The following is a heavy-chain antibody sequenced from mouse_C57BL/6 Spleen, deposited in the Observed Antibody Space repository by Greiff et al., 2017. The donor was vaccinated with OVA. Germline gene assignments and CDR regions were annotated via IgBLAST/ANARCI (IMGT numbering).Heavy chain of an antibody. CDR1: GYTFTSYW. Sequence: QVQLQQPGAELVMPGASVKLSCKASGYTFTSYWMHWVKQRPGQGLEWIGEIDPSDSYTNYNQKFKGKATLTVDKSSSTAYMQLSSLTSEDAAFYYSARRGLLLRYFDVWGTGTPVTVSS. CDR3: ARRGLLLRYFDV. V-gene: IGHV1-69*01. J-gene: IGHJ1*03. CDR2: IDPSDSYT. D-gene: IGHD1-1*01.